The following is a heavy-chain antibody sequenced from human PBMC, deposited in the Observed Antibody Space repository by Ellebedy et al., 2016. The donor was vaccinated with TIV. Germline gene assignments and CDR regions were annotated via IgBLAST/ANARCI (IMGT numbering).Heavy chain of an antibody. CDR1: GFTFSSYW. Sequence: GESLKISCAASGFTFSSYWMSWVRQAPGKGLEWVANIKQDGSEKYYVDSVKGRFTISRDDAKNSLYLQMNSLRAEDTAVYYCARLQMTTTFNWFDPWGQGTLVTASS. J-gene: IGHJ5*02. CDR3: ARLQMTTTFNWFDP. CDR2: IKQDGSEK. D-gene: IGHD4-17*01. V-gene: IGHV3-7*03.